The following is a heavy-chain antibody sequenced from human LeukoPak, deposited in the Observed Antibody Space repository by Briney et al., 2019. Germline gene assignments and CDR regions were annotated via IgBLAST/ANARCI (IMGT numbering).Heavy chain of an antibody. Sequence: GGSLRLSCAASGFTFSNSWMPWVRQAPGEGLVWVSRISGDGSSTNNADSVKGRFTISRDNAKNTLYLQMNSLRTEDTAVYYCARGVDNSYGYVFWGQGTRVAVS. CDR2: ISGDGSST. J-gene: IGHJ4*02. CDR1: GFTFSNSW. V-gene: IGHV3-74*01. D-gene: IGHD5-18*01. CDR3: ARGVDNSYGYVF.